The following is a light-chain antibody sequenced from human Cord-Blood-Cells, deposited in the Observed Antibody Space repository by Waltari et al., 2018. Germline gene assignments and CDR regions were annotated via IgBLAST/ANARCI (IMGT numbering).Light chain of an antibody. Sequence: DIQMTQSPSSLSASVGDRVTITCRASQSISSYLNWHQQKPGKAPKLLIYAASSLQSGVPSMFSGSGSGTDFTLTISSLQPEDFATYYCQQSYSTPYTFGQGTKLEIK. J-gene: IGKJ2*01. CDR2: AAS. CDR3: QQSYSTPYT. V-gene: IGKV1-39*01. CDR1: QSISSY.